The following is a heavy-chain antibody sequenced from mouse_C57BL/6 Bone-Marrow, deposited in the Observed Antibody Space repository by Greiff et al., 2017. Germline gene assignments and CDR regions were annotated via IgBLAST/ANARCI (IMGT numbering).Heavy chain of an antibody. CDR2: ICPGGGT. CDR1: GFSLTSYA. CDR3: ASLIAKVVAEYFDV. D-gene: IGHD1-1*01. J-gene: IGHJ1*03. V-gene: IGHV2-9-1*01. Sequence: QVQLKESGPGLVAPSQSLSITCTVSGFSLTSYAMRWVRQPPGKGLEWLGVICPGGGTNYNSALKSRLSISKDNSKSQVFIKMSSLQTDDTAMYYCASLIAKVVAEYFDVWGTGTTVTVSS.